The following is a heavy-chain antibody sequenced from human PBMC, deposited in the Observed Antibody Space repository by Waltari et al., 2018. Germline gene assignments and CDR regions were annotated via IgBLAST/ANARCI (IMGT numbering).Heavy chain of an antibody. J-gene: IGHJ4*02. V-gene: IGHV4-34*01. CDR1: GESFTGDS. CDR2: INHSGST. D-gene: IGHD6-19*01. CDR3: ARSFGFRVAGFGY. Sequence: QVQLQQWGAGLLKPSETLSLTCAVYGESFTGDSWIWTRQPPGKGLEWMGEINHSGSTNYNPSLKSRVTISVDTSKNQFSLKLSSVTAADTAVYYCARSFGFRVAGFGYWGQGTLVTVSS.